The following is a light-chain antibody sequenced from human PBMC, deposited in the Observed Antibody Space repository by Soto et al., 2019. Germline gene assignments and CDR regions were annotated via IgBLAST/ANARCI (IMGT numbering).Light chain of an antibody. Sequence: DIVMTQSPDSLAVSLGERATINCKSSQSVLYSSNNKNYLAWYQQKRGQAPRLLIYGASNRATGIPDRFSGSGSGTDFTLNITRLEPEDSAVYYCLQHSGTSPKTFGQGTKVEIK. CDR2: GAS. CDR3: LQHSGTSPKT. CDR1: QSVLYSSNNKNY. V-gene: IGKV4-1*01. J-gene: IGKJ1*01.